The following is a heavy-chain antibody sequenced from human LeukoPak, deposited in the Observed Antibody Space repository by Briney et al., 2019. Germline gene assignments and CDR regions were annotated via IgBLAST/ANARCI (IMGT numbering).Heavy chain of an antibody. V-gene: IGHV3-7*04. Sequence: GGSLRLSCAASGFTFSSYAMHWVRQAPGKGLEWVANIHKDGSEKYFVASVRGRFTISRDNAKNSLYLQMNSLRAEDTAVYYCASDPNPIAAPNWFDPWGQGTLVTVSS. J-gene: IGHJ5*02. CDR3: ASDPNPIAAPNWFDP. CDR2: IHKDGSEK. CDR1: GFTFSSYA. D-gene: IGHD6-6*01.